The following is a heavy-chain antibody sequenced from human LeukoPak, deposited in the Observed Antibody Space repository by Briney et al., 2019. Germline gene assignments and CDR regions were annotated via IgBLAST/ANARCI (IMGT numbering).Heavy chain of an antibody. CDR1: GFTFSSYN. D-gene: IGHD3-3*01. CDR2: ISNSNSTI. Sequence: GGSLRLSCAASGFTFSSYNMNWVRQAPGKGLEWISYISNSNSTIYYADSVKGRFTISRDNARNSLYLQMNSLRVEDTAVYYCARGSDDLDVWGQGTTVTVSS. CDR3: ARGSDDLDV. V-gene: IGHV3-48*01. J-gene: IGHJ6*02.